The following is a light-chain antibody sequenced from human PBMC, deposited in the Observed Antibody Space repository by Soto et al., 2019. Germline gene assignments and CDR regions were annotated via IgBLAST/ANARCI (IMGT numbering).Light chain of an antibody. Sequence: DIQMTQSPSTLSASVGDRVTITCRASQSISSWLAWYQQKPWKAPKLLIYDASSLESGVPSRFSGSGSGTEFTLTISSLQPDDFATYYCQQYNSYSTFGQGTIV. J-gene: IGKJ1*01. CDR2: DAS. CDR3: QQYNSYST. CDR1: QSISSW. V-gene: IGKV1-5*01.